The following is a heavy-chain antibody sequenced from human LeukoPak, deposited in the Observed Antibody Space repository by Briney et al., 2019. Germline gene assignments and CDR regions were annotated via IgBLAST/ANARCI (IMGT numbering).Heavy chain of an antibody. J-gene: IGHJ6*03. CDR2: IYYSGST. V-gene: IGHV4-39*07. CDR3: ARVGRATVTTRGACYMDV. CDR1: GGSITSSSYY. Sequence: PSETLSLTCTVSGGSITSSSYYWGWIRQPPGNGLEWIGSIYYSGSTYYNPSLKSRVTISVDTSKNQFSLKLSSMTAADTALYYCARVGRATVTTRGACYMDVWGKGTTVTVSS. D-gene: IGHD4-17*01.